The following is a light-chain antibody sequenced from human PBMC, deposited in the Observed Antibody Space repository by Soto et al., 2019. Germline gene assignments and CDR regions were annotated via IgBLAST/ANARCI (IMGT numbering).Light chain of an antibody. CDR2: NAS. CDR1: QSISSW. CDR3: QRYNSYPYT. Sequence: DITMTQSPSTLSASVGDRVNITCRASQSISSWLAWYQQKPGKAPKLLIYNASSLESGIPSRFSGSGSGTEFTLTISSLQPEDFATYYCQRYNSYPYTFGQGTKLEIQ. J-gene: IGKJ2*01. V-gene: IGKV1-5*03.